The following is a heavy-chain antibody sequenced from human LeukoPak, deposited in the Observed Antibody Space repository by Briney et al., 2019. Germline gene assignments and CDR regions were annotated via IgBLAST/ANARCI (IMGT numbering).Heavy chain of an antibody. J-gene: IGHJ4*02. CDR2: VSNSGDYI. Sequence: GGSLRLSCAASGFSFSSYRMNWVRQAPGKGLEWVSSVSNSGDYIHYADSVKGRFTISRDNAKNSLYLQMNSLRAEDTALYYCAKDSLFGGLLLLPYFDYWGQGTLVTVSS. D-gene: IGHD3-10*01. V-gene: IGHV3-21*04. CDR3: AKDSLFGGLLLLPYFDY. CDR1: GFSFSSYR.